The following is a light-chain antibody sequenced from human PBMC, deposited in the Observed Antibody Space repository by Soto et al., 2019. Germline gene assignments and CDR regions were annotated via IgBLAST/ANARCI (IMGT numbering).Light chain of an antibody. CDR3: QQRSNWPSLT. CDR1: QSVSSN. Sequence: EILMTQTPATLSVSPGERATLSCRASQSVSSNFAWYQQKPGQAPRLLIYDASTRATGIPARFSGSGSETDFALTISSLEPEDFAVYYCQQRSNWPSLTFGGGTKV. J-gene: IGKJ4*01. CDR2: DAS. V-gene: IGKV3-11*01.